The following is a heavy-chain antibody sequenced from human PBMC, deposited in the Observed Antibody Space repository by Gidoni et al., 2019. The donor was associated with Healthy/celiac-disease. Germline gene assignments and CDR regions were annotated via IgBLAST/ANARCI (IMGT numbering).Heavy chain of an antibody. D-gene: IGHD5-12*01. CDR1: GYSCTSYW. V-gene: IGHV5-51*01. J-gene: IGHJ5*02. Sequence: EVQLVQSGAEVKKPGESLTISCKGSGYSCTSYWIGWVRQMPGKGLEWMGIIYPGDSDTRYSPSFQGQVTISADKSISTAYLQWSSLKASDTAMYYCARLQPTRDRDGYNWGWFDPWGQGTLVTVSS. CDR3: ARLQPTRDRDGYNWGWFDP. CDR2: IYPGDSDT.